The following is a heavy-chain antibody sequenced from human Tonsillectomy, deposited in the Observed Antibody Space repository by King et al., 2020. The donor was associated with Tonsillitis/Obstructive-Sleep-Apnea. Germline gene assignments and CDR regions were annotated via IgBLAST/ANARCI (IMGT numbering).Heavy chain of an antibody. J-gene: IGHJ6*02. CDR1: GYTFTSYY. V-gene: IGHV1-46*01. D-gene: IGHD3-3*01. CDR3: AREQFWEWLSVFYYYGMDV. Sequence: VQLVESGAEVKKPGASVKVSCKASGYTFTSYYMHWVRQAPGQGLEWMGIINPSGGSTSYAQKFQGRVTMTRDTSTSTVYMELSSLRSEDTAVYYCAREQFWEWLSVFYYYGMDVWGQGTTVTVSS. CDR2: INPSGGST.